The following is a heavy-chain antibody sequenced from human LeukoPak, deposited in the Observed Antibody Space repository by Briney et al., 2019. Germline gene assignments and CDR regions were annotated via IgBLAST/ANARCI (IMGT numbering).Heavy chain of an antibody. CDR1: GGSISSYY. D-gene: IGHD5-18*01. J-gene: IGHJ4*02. CDR2: IYYSGST. Sequence: SETLSLTCTVSGGSISSYYWSWIRQPPGEGLEWIGYIYYSGSTNYNPSLKSRVTISVDTSKNQFSLKLSSVTAADTAVYYCAREVRGYSYGRFDYWGQGTLVTVSS. CDR3: AREVRGYSYGRFDY. V-gene: IGHV4-59*01.